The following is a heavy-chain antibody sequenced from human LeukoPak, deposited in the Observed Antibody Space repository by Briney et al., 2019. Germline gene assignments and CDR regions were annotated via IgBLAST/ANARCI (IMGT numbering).Heavy chain of an antibody. Sequence: SETLSLTCTVSGYSISSGYYWGWFRQPPGKGLEWIGSVYHSGSTYYNPSLKSRVTISVDTSKNQFSLKLSSVTAADTAVYYCASSSGSYSFDHWGQGTLVTVSS. D-gene: IGHD1-26*01. CDR2: VYHSGST. J-gene: IGHJ4*02. CDR3: ASSSGSYSFDH. CDR1: GYSISSGYY. V-gene: IGHV4-38-2*02.